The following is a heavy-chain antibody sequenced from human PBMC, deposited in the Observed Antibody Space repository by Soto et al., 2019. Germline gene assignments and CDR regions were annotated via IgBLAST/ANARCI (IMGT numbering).Heavy chain of an antibody. CDR3: ARRARPDFYYMDV. CDR1: GFTFNVYW. Sequence: PGGSLRLSCAASGFTFNVYWMTWVRQAPGKGLEYVSGISSNGTGTYYANSVQGRFTISRDNSKNTVYLQMGSLRPEDMAVYYCARRARPDFYYMDVWGKGTTVTVSS. D-gene: IGHD6-6*01. V-gene: IGHV3-64*01. CDR2: ISSNGTGT. J-gene: IGHJ6*03.